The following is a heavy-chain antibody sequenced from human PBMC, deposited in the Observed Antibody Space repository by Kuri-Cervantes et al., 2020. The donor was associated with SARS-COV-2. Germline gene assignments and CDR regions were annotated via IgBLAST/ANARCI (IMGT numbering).Heavy chain of an antibody. V-gene: IGHV3-7*01. Sequence: GESLKISCAASGFTFNSCWMTWVRQAPGKGPEWVANIKHDGSDKFYVDSVKGRFTISRDNAKNSLYLQMNNLRVDDGAVYYCASLTVSGTRGLDYWGQGALVTVSS. CDR1: GFTFNSCW. CDR3: ASLTVSGTRGLDY. J-gene: IGHJ4*02. D-gene: IGHD6-19*01. CDR2: IKHDGSDK.